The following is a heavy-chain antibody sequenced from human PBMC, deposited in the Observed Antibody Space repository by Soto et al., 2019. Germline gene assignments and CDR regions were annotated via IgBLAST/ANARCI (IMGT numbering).Heavy chain of an antibody. J-gene: IGHJ6*02. D-gene: IGHD3-10*01. CDR2: IIPIFGTA. CDR1: GYTFSSYA. V-gene: IGHV1-69*06. CDR3: ASPPYYYGSGSSYYGMDV. Sequence: QVQLVQSGAEVKKPGASVKVSCKASGYTFSSYAISWVRQAPGQGLEWMGGIIPIFGTANYAQKFQGRVTITADKSTSTAYMELSSLRSEDTAVYYCASPPYYYGSGSSYYGMDVWGQGTTVTVSS.